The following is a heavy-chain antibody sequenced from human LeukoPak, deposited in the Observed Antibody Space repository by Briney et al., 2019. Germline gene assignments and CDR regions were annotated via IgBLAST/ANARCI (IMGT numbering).Heavy chain of an antibody. Sequence: GGSLRLSCAASGFTFSSYEMNWVRQAPGKGLEWVSVISAGGSTIHYADSVKGRFTISRDNSKNTLYLQMNGLRAEDTALYYCTKRGTGSSSWTWFDLWGQGTLVTVSS. V-gene: IGHV3-23*01. CDR2: ISAGGSTI. D-gene: IGHD6-13*01. CDR1: GFTFSSYE. CDR3: TKRGTGSSSWTWFDL. J-gene: IGHJ4*02.